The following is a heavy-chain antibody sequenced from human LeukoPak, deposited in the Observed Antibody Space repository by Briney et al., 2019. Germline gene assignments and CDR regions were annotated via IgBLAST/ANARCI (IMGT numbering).Heavy chain of an antibody. Sequence: ASVKVSCKVSGYSLIELSMHWLRQAPGKGLEWMGGFDPEDGETIYAQKFQGRVTMTEDTSTETAYMELSSLRSEDTAVYYCATGISYSSRSFYFDFWGQGTLVTVSS. V-gene: IGHV1-24*01. CDR3: ATGISYSSRSFYFDF. D-gene: IGHD6-13*01. CDR1: GYSLIELS. J-gene: IGHJ4*02. CDR2: FDPEDGET.